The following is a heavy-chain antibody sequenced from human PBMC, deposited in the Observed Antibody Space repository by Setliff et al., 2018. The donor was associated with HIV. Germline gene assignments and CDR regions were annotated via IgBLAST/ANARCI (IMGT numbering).Heavy chain of an antibody. D-gene: IGHD2-2*01. CDR2: IYHSEYT. J-gene: IGHJ6*02. V-gene: IGHV4-4*02. CDR3: ARGHCSGTNCYGVDYYGMDI. Sequence: SETLSLTCAVSGGSISSDNWWTWVRQAPGKGLEWIGEIYHSEYTNYNPSLKSRVSMSVDKSKNQFSVKLTSVTAADTAVYYCARGHCSGTNCYGVDYYGMDIWGQGTTVTVSS. CDR1: GGSISSDNW.